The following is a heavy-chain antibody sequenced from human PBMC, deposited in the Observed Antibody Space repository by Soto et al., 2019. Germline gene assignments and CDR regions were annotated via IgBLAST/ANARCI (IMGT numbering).Heavy chain of an antibody. V-gene: IGHV1-46*03. Sequence: ASVKVSCKASGYTFTSYYMHWVRQAPGQGLEWMGIINPSGGSTSYAQKFQGGVTMTRDTSTSTVYMELSSLRSEDTAVYYCARDHRLLRYFDWLLLPLGMDVWGQGTTVTISS. CDR3: ARDHRLLRYFDWLLLPLGMDV. CDR2: INPSGGST. D-gene: IGHD3-9*01. J-gene: IGHJ6*02. CDR1: GYTFTSYY.